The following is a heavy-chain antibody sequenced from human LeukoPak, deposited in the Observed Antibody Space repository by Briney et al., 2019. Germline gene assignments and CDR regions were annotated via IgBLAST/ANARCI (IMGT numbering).Heavy chain of an antibody. Sequence: SETLSLTCTVSGGSISSYYWSWIRQPPGKRLEWMGYIYYSGSTNYNPSLKSRVTISVDTSKNQFSLRLSSVTAADTAVYYCARLKSSNYGMDVWGQGTTVTVSS. V-gene: IGHV4-59*08. CDR2: IYYSGST. CDR1: GGSISSYY. CDR3: ARLKSSNYGMDV. J-gene: IGHJ6*02.